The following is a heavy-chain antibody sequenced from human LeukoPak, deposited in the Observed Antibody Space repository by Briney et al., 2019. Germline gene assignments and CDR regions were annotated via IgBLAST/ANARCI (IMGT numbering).Heavy chain of an antibody. CDR3: ARSQTYYYDSSGYHLYDY. CDR2: IYYSGST. CDR1: GGSISSYY. Sequence: SETLSLTCTVSGGSISSYYWSWIRQPPGKGLEWIGYIYYSGSTNYNPSLKSRVTISVDTSKNQFSPKLSSVTAADTAVYYCARSQTYYYDSSGYHLYDYWGQGTLVTVSP. V-gene: IGHV4-59*01. J-gene: IGHJ4*02. D-gene: IGHD3-22*01.